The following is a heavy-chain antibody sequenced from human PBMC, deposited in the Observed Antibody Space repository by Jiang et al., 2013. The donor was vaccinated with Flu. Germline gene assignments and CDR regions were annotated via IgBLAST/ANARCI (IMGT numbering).Heavy chain of an antibody. CDR2: ISSSSSYI. J-gene: IGHJ3*02. CDR1: GFTFSSYS. D-gene: IGHD6-19*01. CDR3: ARTIEHIAVAGTDDAFDI. V-gene: IGHV3-21*01. Sequence: VQLLESGGGLVKPGGSLRLSCAASGFTFSSYSMNWVRQAPGKGLEWVSSISSSSSYIYYADSVKGRFTISRDNAKNSLYLQMNSLRAEDTAVYYCARTIEHIAVAGTDDAFDIWGQGTMVTVSS.